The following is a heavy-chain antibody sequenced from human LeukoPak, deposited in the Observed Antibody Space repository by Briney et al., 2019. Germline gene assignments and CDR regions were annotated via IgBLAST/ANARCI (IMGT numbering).Heavy chain of an antibody. D-gene: IGHD5-12*01. CDR2: ISYDGSNK. V-gene: IGHV3-30*04. CDR1: GFTFSSHA. Sequence: GGSLRLSCAASGFTFSSHAMHWVRQAPGKGLEWVAVISYDGSNKEYTDSVKGRFTISRDNSKNTLYLQMNSLRAEDTAVYYCARLAGGYGLYHWGQGTLVTVSS. CDR3: ARLAGGYGLYH. J-gene: IGHJ5*02.